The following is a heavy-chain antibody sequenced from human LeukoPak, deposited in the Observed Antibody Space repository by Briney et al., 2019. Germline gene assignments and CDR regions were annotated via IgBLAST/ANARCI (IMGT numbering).Heavy chain of an antibody. J-gene: IGHJ4*02. CDR1: GFTFSSYG. Sequence: GGSLRLSCAASGFTFSSYGMHWVRQAPGKGLEWVAVISYDGSNKYYADSVKGRFTISRDNSKNTLYPQMKSLRAEDTAVYYCAKSLYYDFWSGYSHWGQGTLVTVSS. V-gene: IGHV3-30*18. CDR2: ISYDGSNK. D-gene: IGHD3-3*01. CDR3: AKSLYYDFWSGYSH.